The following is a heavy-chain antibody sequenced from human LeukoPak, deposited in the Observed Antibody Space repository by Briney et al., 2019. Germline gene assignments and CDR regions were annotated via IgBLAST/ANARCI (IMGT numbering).Heavy chain of an antibody. CDR2: IRYDGSNK. Sequence: SGGSLRLSCAASGFTFSSYGMHWVRQAPGKGLEWVAFIRYDGSNKYYADSVKGRFTISRDNAKNSLYLQMNSLRAEDTAVYYCARDYYGSGSYPHYWGQGTLVTVSS. J-gene: IGHJ4*02. D-gene: IGHD3-10*01. CDR1: GFTFSSYG. CDR3: ARDYYGSGSYPHY. V-gene: IGHV3-30*02.